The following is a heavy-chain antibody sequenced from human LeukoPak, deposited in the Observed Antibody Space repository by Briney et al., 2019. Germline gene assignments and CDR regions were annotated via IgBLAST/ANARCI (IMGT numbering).Heavy chain of an antibody. CDR3: AKAIVATIGDYFDY. CDR2: ISWNSGSI. Sequence: GRSLRLSCAASGFTFVDYAMHWVRQAPGKGLEWVSGISWNSGSIGYADSVKGRFTISRGNAKNSLYLQMNSLRAEDTALYYCAKAIVATIGDYFDYWGQGTLVTVSS. V-gene: IGHV3-9*01. CDR1: GFTFVDYA. D-gene: IGHD5-12*01. J-gene: IGHJ4*02.